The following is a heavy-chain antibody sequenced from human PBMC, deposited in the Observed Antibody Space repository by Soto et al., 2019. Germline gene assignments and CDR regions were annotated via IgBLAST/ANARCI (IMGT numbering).Heavy chain of an antibody. CDR2: VSYTGST. CDR3: ARLSVDLNGYWSLDP. CDR1: GGSISSYY. V-gene: IGHV4-59*13. J-gene: IGHJ5*02. Sequence: PSETLSLTCTVSGGSISSYYWSWIRQPPGKGLEWIGYVSYTGSTYYNPSLQSRVTISLGTSMNRFSLKVASVTAADTAVYYCARLSVDLNGYWSLDPWGQGTLVTVSS. D-gene: IGHD6-25*01.